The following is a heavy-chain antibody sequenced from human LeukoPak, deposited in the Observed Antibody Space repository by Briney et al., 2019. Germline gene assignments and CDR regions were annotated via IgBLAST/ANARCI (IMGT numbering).Heavy chain of an antibody. CDR2: ISGNGGST. CDR3: AKEADSSGYFAGY. V-gene: IGHV3-23*01. D-gene: IGHD3-22*01. Sequence: GGSLRLSCAASGFTFSSYGMSWVRQAPGKGLEWVSAISGNGGSTYYADSVKGRFAISRDTSKNTLYLQMNSLRAEDTAVYYCAKEADSSGYFAGYWGQGTLVTVSS. J-gene: IGHJ4*02. CDR1: GFTFSSYG.